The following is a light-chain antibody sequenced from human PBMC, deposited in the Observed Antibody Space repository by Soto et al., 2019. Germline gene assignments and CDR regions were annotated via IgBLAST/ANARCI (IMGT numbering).Light chain of an antibody. V-gene: IGKV3-20*01. CDR3: QQDGSSPET. CDR2: GAS. J-gene: IGKJ1*01. CDR1: QSVSGSY. Sequence: EIVLTQSPGTLSLSPGERATLSCRASQSVSGSYLAWYQQKPGQAPRLLIYGASSRATGIPDRFSGSGSGTDFTLTISRLEPEDSAVYYCQQDGSSPETFGQGTKVEIK.